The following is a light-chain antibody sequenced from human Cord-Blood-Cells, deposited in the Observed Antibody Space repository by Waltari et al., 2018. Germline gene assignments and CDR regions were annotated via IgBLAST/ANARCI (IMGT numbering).Light chain of an antibody. Sequence: RVTITCRASQSISSYLNWYQQKPGKAPKLLIYAASSLQSGVPSRFSGSGSGTDFTLTISSLQPDDFATYYCQQSYSTPYSFGQWTKLEIK. CDR1: QSISSY. CDR2: AAS. CDR3: QQSYSTPYS. V-gene: IGKV1-39*01. J-gene: IGKJ2*03.